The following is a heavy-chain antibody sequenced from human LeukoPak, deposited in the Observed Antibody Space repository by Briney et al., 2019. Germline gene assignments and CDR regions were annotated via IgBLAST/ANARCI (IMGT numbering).Heavy chain of an antibody. J-gene: IGHJ4*02. CDR2: IYHSEIT. D-gene: IGHD4-17*01. CDR1: GGSISSGNW. Sequence: SGTLSLTCAVSGGSISSGNWWSWVRQPPGKGLEWIGEIYHSEITNYNPSLKSRVTISVDKSKNQFSLKVTSVTAADTAVYYCARNAYGGYYFDYWGQGTLVTVSS. CDR3: ARNAYGGYYFDY. V-gene: IGHV4-4*02.